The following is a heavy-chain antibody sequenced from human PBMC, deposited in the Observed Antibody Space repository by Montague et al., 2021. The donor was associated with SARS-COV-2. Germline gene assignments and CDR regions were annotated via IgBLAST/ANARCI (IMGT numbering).Heavy chain of an antibody. CDR1: GFTFSSYA. Sequence: SLRLSCAASGFTFSSYAMHWVRQAPGKGLEWVAVISYDGSNKYYADSVKGRFTISRDNSKNTLYLQMNSLRAEDTAVYYCAKDLDDGSGSYYFDYWGQGTLVTVSS. CDR3: AKDLDDGSGSYYFDY. V-gene: IGHV3-30-3*01. CDR2: ISYDGSNK. D-gene: IGHD3-10*01. J-gene: IGHJ4*02.